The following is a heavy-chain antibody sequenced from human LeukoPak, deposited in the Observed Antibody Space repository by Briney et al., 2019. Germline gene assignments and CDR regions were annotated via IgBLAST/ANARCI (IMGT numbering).Heavy chain of an antibody. V-gene: IGHV1-69*04. Sequence: SVKVSCKASGGTFSSYAISWVRQAPGQGLEWMGRIIPILGIANYAQKLQGRVTITADKSTSTAYMELRSLRSDDTAVYYCARDRQHGMDVWGQGTTVTVSS. CDR1: GGTFSSYA. J-gene: IGHJ6*02. CDR3: ARDRQHGMDV. D-gene: IGHD6-13*01. CDR2: IIPILGIA.